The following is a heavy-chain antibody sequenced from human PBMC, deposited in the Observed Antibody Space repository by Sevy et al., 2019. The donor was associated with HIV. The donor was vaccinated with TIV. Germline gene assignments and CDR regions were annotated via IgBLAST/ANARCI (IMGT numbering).Heavy chain of an antibody. J-gene: IGHJ2*01. V-gene: IGHV3-15*01. CDR1: GFTFSNVW. D-gene: IGHD4-17*01. CDR3: TTMMRLYGDPNFWYFDL. Sequence: GGSLRLSCAASGFTFSNVWTSWVRQASGKGLEWVGSIQSKSEGGTTDYAAPVKGRFSISRDESSDTLYLQMNSLKTEDAAVYYCTTMMRLYGDPNFWYFDLWGRGTLVTVSS. CDR2: IQSKSEGGTT.